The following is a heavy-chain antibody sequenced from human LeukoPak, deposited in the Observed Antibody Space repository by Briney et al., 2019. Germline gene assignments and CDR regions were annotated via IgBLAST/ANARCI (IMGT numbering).Heavy chain of an antibody. CDR3: TRLSGPATPHYGDYFDY. CDR2: IRSKANSYAT. CDR1: GFTFSGSA. J-gene: IGHJ4*02. V-gene: IGHV3-73*01. D-gene: IGHD4-17*01. Sequence: GGSLRLSCAASGFTFSGSAMHWVRRASGKGLEWVGRIRSKANSYATAYAASVKGRFTISRDDSKNTAYLQMNSLKTEDTAVYYCTRLSGPATPHYGDYFDYWGQGTLVTVSS.